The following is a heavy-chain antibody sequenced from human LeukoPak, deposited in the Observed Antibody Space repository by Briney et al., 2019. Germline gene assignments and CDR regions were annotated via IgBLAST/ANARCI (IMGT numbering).Heavy chain of an antibody. V-gene: IGHV1-2*02. CDR1: GYTFTDYY. D-gene: IGHD6-6*01. J-gene: IGHJ4*02. CDR3: ARTSIAARRADFDY. CDR2: INSNSGGI. Sequence: GASVRVSCKTSGYTFTDYYIHWMRQAPGQGLEWMGWINSNSGGISYAQKFQGRVTLTRDTPARTVFMELNRLTSDDSAVYYCARTSIAARRADFDYWGQGTVVTVSP.